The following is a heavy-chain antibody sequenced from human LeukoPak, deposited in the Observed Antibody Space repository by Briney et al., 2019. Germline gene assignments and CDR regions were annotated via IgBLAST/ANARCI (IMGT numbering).Heavy chain of an antibody. V-gene: IGHV3-23*01. CDR2: ISGSGGST. CDR1: GFSFRSYA. CDR3: AKKGLTYDFWDYYMDV. J-gene: IGHJ6*03. D-gene: IGHD3-3*01. Sequence: PGGSLRLSCAASGFSFRSYAMSWVRQAPGKGLEWVSAISGSGGSTYYADSVKGRFTISRDNSKNTLYLQMNSLRAEDTAVYYCAKKGLTYDFWDYYMDVWGKGTTVTVSS.